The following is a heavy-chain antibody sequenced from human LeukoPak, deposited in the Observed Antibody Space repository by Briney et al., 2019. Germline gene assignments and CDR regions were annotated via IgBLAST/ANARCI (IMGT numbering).Heavy chain of an antibody. CDR3: AREGRYGDYSDY. CDR1: GYTFTSYT. J-gene: IGHJ4*02. D-gene: IGHD4-17*01. V-gene: IGHV1-3*01. Sequence: ASVKVSCKASGYTFTSYTIHWVRRAPGQRLEWMGWINPGNGDTRYSQKFQGRVTITRDRVTITRDTSASTAYMELSSLRSEDTAVYYCAREGRYGDYSDYWGQGTLVTVSS. CDR2: INPGNGDT.